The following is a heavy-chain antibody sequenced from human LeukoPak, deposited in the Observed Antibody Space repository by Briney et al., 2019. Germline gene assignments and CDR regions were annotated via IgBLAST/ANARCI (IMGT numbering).Heavy chain of an antibody. CDR2: IYYSGST. D-gene: IGHD5-12*01. CDR3: ARVFRSPHYSGYDLYYFDY. Sequence: SETLSLTCTVSGGSISSYYWSWIRQPPGKGLEWIGYIYYSGSTNYNPSLKSRVTIPVDTSKNQFSLKLSSVTAADTAVYYCARVFRSPHYSGYDLYYFDYWGQGTLVTVSS. V-gene: IGHV4-59*01. J-gene: IGHJ4*02. CDR1: GGSISSYY.